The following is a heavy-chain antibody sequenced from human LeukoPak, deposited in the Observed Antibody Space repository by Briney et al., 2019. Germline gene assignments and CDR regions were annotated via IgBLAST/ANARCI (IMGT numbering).Heavy chain of an antibody. J-gene: IGHJ4*02. V-gene: IGHV4-59*01. CDR3: ARRTGYYGGFDY. D-gene: IGHD3/OR15-3a*01. CDR2: IYYSGST. Sequence: SETLSLTCTVSGGSISSYYWSWIRQPPGKGLEWIGYIYYSGSTNYNPSLKSRVTISVDTSKNQFSLKLSSVAAADTAVYYCARRTGYYGGFDYWGQGTLVTVSS. CDR1: GGSISSYY.